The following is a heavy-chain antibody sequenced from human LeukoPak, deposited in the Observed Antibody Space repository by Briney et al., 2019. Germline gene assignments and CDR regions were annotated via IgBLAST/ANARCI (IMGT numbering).Heavy chain of an antibody. CDR1: GGSISSSSYY. D-gene: IGHD3-9*01. Sequence: SETLSLTCTVSGGSISSSSYYWGWIRQPPGKGLEWIGSIYYSGSTYYNPSLKSRVTISVDTSKNQFSLKLSSVTDADTAVYYCAIHYDILTGHDAFDIWGQGTMVTVSS. CDR3: AIHYDILTGHDAFDI. V-gene: IGHV4-39*01. J-gene: IGHJ3*02. CDR2: IYYSGST.